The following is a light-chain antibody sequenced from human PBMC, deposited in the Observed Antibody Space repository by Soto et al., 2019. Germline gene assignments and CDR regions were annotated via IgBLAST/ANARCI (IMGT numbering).Light chain of an antibody. CDR3: AAWDDRLSGHVV. CDR1: SSNIKSNY. Sequence: QSVLTQPPSASGTPGQRVTISCSGSSSNIKSNYVYWYQQLPGTAPKLLIYSTNQRPSGVPDRFSGSKSGTSASLAISGLRYEDEADYYCAAWDDRLSGHVVFGGGTKLTVL. CDR2: STN. V-gene: IGLV1-47*02. J-gene: IGLJ2*01.